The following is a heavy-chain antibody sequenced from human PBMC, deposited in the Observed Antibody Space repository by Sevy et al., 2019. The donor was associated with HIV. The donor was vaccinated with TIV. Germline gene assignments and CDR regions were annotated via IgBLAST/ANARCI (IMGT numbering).Heavy chain of an antibody. CDR3: ARGAHDYGDIYGMDV. CDR1: GGTFSSYA. D-gene: IGHD4-17*01. CDR2: IIPIFGTA. J-gene: IGHJ6*02. Sequence: ASVKVSCKASGGTFSSYAISWVRQAPGQGLEWMGGIIPIFGTANYAQKFQGRVTITADESTSTAYRELSSLRSEDTAVYYCARGAHDYGDIYGMDVWGQGTTVTVSS. V-gene: IGHV1-69*13.